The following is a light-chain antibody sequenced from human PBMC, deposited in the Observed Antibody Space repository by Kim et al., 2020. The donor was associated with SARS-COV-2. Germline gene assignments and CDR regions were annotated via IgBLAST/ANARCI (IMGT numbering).Light chain of an antibody. J-gene: IGLJ1*01. CDR2: GKN. CDR3: NSRDSSGTLHV. Sequence: SSELTQDPAVSVALGQTVRITCQGDSLRSYYASWYQQKPGQAPVLVIYGKNNRPSGIPDRFSGSSSGNTASLTITGAQAEDEADYYCNSRDSSGTLHVFGTGTKVTVL. V-gene: IGLV3-19*01. CDR1: SLRSYY.